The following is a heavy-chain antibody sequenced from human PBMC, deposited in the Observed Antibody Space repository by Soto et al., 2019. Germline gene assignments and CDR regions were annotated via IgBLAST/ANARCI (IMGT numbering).Heavy chain of an antibody. J-gene: IGHJ6*02. Sequence: SETLSLTCTASGGSISGYYWSWIRKPPGKGLEWIGYMYNTGSTVYNPSFKSRVTISVDTSKNQFSLKLNSVTAADTAVYYCARDLWGYCGTDCYPLDVWGQGTTVTVS. D-gene: IGHD2-21*02. CDR1: GGSISGYY. CDR3: ARDLWGYCGTDCYPLDV. V-gene: IGHV4-59*01. CDR2: MYNTGST.